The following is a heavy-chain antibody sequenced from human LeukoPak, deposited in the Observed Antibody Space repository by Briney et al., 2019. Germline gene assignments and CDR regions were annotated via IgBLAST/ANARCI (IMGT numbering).Heavy chain of an antibody. D-gene: IGHD3-10*01. CDR2: VYYTGST. V-gene: IGHV4-59*01. CDR1: GGPITAYY. J-gene: IGHJ4*02. Sequence: PSETLSLTCTISGGPITAYYWSWIRQPPGKGLEWIGYVYYTGSTNYNPSLNSRVTISLDTSKSQFSLRLTSVTAADTAVYYCATGQILFGSHYWGLGTLVTVSS. CDR3: ATGQILFGSHY.